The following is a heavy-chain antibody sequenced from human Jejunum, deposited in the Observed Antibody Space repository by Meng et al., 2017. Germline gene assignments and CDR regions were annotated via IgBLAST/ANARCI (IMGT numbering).Heavy chain of an antibody. J-gene: IGHJ4*02. V-gene: IGHV4-61*01. D-gene: IGHD1-26*01. CDR1: GDSVSSDNYY. CDR3: ARVILYSGSYYFDF. Sequence: QVQLPESGPVLVRPSETLSLTCIVSGDSVSSDNYYWSWIRQPPGQGLEWIGYVYYSGHTDYNPSLKRRVTISIDKSTNQFSLRLSSVTAADTAVYYCARVILYSGSYYFDFWGQGTLVTVSS. CDR2: VYYSGHT.